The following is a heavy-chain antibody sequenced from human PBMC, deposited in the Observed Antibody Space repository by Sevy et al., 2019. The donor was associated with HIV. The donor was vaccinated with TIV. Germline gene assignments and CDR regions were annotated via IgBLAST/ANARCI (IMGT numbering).Heavy chain of an antibody. D-gene: IGHD3-10*01. Sequence: SLRLSCAASGFNIDDYAMHWVRQSPGKGLEWVSGISWNSGSMGYVDSVKGRFTISRDNAKNSLYLQMNSQRPEDTALYYCAKDKASNYFGSGTYEYYYDSGMDVWGQGTTVTVSS. CDR2: ISWNSGSM. J-gene: IGHJ6*02. V-gene: IGHV3-9*01. CDR3: AKDKASNYFGSGTYEYYYDSGMDV. CDR1: GFNIDDYA.